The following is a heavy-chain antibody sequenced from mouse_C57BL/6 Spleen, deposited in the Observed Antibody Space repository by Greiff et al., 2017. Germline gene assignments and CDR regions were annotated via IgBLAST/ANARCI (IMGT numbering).Heavy chain of an antibody. CDR3: ARDRGTTVVATRAMDY. J-gene: IGHJ4*01. D-gene: IGHD1-1*01. Sequence: DVKLVESGGGLVKPGGSLKLSCAASGFTFSSYAMSWVRQTPEKRLEWVATISDGGSYTYYPDNVKGRFTISRDNAKNNLYLQMSHLKSEDTAMYYCARDRGTTVVATRAMDYWGQGTSVTVSS. V-gene: IGHV5-4*01. CDR1: GFTFSSYA. CDR2: ISDGGSYT.